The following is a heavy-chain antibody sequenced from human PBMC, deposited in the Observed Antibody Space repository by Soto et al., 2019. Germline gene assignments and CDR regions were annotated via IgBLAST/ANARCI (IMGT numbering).Heavy chain of an antibody. V-gene: IGHV1-2*02. CDR1: GYTFTGYY. J-gene: IGHJ6*02. CDR3: ARDPLGYCSSTSCPTPYYYYGMDV. D-gene: IGHD2-2*03. Sequence: GASVKVSCKASGYTFTGYYMHWVRQAPGQGLEWMGWINPNSGGTNYAQKFQGRVTMTRDTSISTAYMELSRLRSDDTAVYYCARDPLGYCSSTSCPTPYYYYGMDVWGQGTTVTVSS. CDR2: INPNSGGT.